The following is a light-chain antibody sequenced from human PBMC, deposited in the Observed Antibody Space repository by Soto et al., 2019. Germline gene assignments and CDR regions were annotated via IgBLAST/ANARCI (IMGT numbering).Light chain of an antibody. CDR2: GAS. CDR3: QHYYGTSPIT. Sequence: EIVLTQSPGTLSLSPGERATLSCRASQSVSSSYLAWYQQKPGQAPRLLIHGASNRASGIPDRFSGSGSGTDFTLTISRLEPEDFALYYCQHYYGTSPITFGQGTRLEIK. V-gene: IGKV3-20*01. J-gene: IGKJ5*01. CDR1: QSVSSSY.